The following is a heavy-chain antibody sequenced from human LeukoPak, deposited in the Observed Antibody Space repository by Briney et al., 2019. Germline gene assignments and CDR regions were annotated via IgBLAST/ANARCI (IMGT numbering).Heavy chain of an antibody. CDR1: GGSISSGSYY. Sequence: SETLSLTCTVSGGSISSGSYYWSWIRQPAGKGLEWIGRIYTSGSTNYNPSLKSRVTISVDTSKNQFSLKLSSVTAADTAVYYCARVVQSTDSSGFYLPEYFQHWGQGTLVTVSS. D-gene: IGHD3-22*01. J-gene: IGHJ1*01. V-gene: IGHV4-61*02. CDR3: ARVVQSTDSSGFYLPEYFQH. CDR2: IYTSGST.